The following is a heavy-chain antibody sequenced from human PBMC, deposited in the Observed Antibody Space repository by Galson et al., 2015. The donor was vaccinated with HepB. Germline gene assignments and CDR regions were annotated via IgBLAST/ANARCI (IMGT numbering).Heavy chain of an antibody. CDR1: GDSVSSNSAA. Sequence: CAISGDSVSSNSAAWNWIRLSPSRGLEWLGRTFYRSRWYNDYAVSVKSRITINPDTSKNQFSLQLNSVTPEDTAVYYCARDSNYIVGATWAFDYWGQGTLVTVSS. CDR3: ARDSNYIVGATWAFDY. CDR2: TFYRSRWYN. D-gene: IGHD1-26*01. V-gene: IGHV6-1*01. J-gene: IGHJ4*02.